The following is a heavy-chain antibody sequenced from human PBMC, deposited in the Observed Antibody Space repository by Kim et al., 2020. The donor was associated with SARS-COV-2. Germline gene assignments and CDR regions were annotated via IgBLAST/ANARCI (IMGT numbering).Heavy chain of an antibody. J-gene: IGHJ6*02. CDR2: IYYHGNT. V-gene: IGHV4-59*02. D-gene: IGHD5-12*01. CDR3: ARGSGDGYNFYYYYGMDV. Sequence: SETLSLTCTVSGVSVSSYYGNWIRQPPGKGLEWIGHIYYHGNTNYNPSLKSRVTISLDTSKNQFSLRLSSVTAADTAVYFCARGSGDGYNFYYYYGMDVWGQGTTVTVSS. CDR1: GVSVSSYY.